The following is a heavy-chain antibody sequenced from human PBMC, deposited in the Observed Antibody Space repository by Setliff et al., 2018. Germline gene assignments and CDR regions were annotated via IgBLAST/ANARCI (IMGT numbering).Heavy chain of an antibody. D-gene: IGHD3-3*01. Sequence: SETLSLTCAVYGGSFSGYYWSWIRQPPGKGLEWIGYIYYSGSTNYNPSLKSRVTISVDTSKNQFSLKLSSVTAADTAVYYCAREGYYNFWSGFMDVWGQGTTVTVSS. J-gene: IGHJ6*02. CDR1: GGSFSGYY. CDR2: IYYSGST. V-gene: IGHV4-59*01. CDR3: AREGYYNFWSGFMDV.